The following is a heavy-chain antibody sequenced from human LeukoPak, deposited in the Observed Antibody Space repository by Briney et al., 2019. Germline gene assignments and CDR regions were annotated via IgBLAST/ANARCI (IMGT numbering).Heavy chain of an antibody. J-gene: IGHJ4*02. CDR1: GYTFTGYY. V-gene: IGHV1-2*02. CDR2: INPNSGGT. D-gene: IGHD6-13*01. Sequence: ASVKVSCKASGYTFTGYYMHWVRQVPGQGLEWMGWINPNSGGTNYAQKFQGRVTMTRDTSISTAYMELSRLRSDDTAVYYCARVAAAGTPFDYWGQGTLVTVSS. CDR3: ARVAAAGTPFDY.